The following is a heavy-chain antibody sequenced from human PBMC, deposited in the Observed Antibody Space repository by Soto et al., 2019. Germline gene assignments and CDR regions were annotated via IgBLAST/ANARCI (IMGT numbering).Heavy chain of an antibody. V-gene: IGHV1-69*12. CDR1: GGTFSSYT. Sequence: QVQLVQSGAEVKKPGSSVKVSCKASGGTFSSYTISWVRQAPGQGLEWMGGIIPIFGTANYAQKFQGRVTITADESTSTAYMELSSLRSEDTAVYYCARHSCCSTPNYYYGMDVWGQGTTVTVSS. CDR3: ARHSCCSTPNYYYGMDV. CDR2: IIPIFGTA. J-gene: IGHJ6*02. D-gene: IGHD2-15*01.